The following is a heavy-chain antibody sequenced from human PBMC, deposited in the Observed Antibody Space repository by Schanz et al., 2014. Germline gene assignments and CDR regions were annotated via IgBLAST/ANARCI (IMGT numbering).Heavy chain of an antibody. Sequence: QVQLVESGGGVVQFGRSLRLSCVASGFTFSSYGMHWVRQAPGKGLEWVAVIYSGIGAYYADSVKDRFTVSRDNARNSLYLHMNTLGAEDTAVYYCARDGDRFYHNYYMDVWGKGTTVTVSS. CDR3: ARDGDRFYHNYYMDV. V-gene: IGHV3-NL1*01. J-gene: IGHJ6*03. D-gene: IGHD4-17*01. CDR2: IYSGIGA. CDR1: GFTFSSYG.